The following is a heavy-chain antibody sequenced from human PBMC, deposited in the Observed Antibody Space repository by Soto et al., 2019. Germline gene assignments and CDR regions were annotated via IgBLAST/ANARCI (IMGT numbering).Heavy chain of an antibody. V-gene: IGHV1-18*01. CDR3: ARDSYRWLRSYYFDY. J-gene: IGHJ4*02. Sequence: QVLLVQSGAEVKKPGASVKVSCKASGYTFTSYGISWVRQAPGQGLEWMGWISAYNGNTNYAQKLQGRVTMTTDTSTSTAYMELRSLRSDDTAVYYGARDSYRWLRSYYFDYWGQGTLVTVSS. D-gene: IGHD5-12*01. CDR1: GYTFTSYG. CDR2: ISAYNGNT.